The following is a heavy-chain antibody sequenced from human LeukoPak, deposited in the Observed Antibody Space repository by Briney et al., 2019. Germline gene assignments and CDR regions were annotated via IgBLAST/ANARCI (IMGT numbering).Heavy chain of an antibody. CDR2: FDPEDGET. Sequence: WASVKVSCKVSGYTLTELSMHWVRQAPGKGLEWMGGFDPEDGETIYAQKFQGRVTITADESTSTAYMELSSLRSEDTAVYYCAIEFSAPNWFDPWGQGTLVTVSS. V-gene: IGHV1-24*01. CDR1: GYTLTELS. J-gene: IGHJ5*02. D-gene: IGHD2-15*01. CDR3: AIEFSAPNWFDP.